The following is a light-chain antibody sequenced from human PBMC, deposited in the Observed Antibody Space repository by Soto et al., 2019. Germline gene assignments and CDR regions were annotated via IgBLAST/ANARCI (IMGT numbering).Light chain of an antibody. CDR1: QTISSW. V-gene: IGKV1-5*03. CDR3: QQYYSDWT. Sequence: DIKMTQSPSTLSGSVGDRVTITCRASQTISSWLAWYQQKPGKAPKLLIYKASTLKSGVPSRFSGSGSGTEFTLTISSLQPDDFATYYCQQYYSDWTFGQGTNVDI. J-gene: IGKJ1*01. CDR2: KAS.